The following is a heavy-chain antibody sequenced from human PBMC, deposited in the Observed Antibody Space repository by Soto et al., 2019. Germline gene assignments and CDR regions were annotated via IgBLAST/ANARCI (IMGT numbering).Heavy chain of an antibody. J-gene: IGHJ5*02. CDR1: GYTLTTHG. CDR3: ARDLGYCRSGTCYREWFDP. CDR2: VRGDNGHT. Sequence: QVQLVQPGAEVKKPGASVKVSCKASGYTLTTHGISWVRQVPGQGLEWMGWVRGDNGHTNYAQSLQGRVTMTTDTSTNTAYMELRSLRSDDTAVYYCARDLGYCRSGTCYREWFDPWGQGTLVTVSS. V-gene: IGHV1-18*01. D-gene: IGHD2-15*01.